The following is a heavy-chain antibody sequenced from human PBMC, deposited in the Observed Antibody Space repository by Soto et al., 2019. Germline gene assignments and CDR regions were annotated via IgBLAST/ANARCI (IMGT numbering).Heavy chain of an antibody. J-gene: IGHJ6*04. Sequence: ASVKVSCKASGYTFTSYGISWVRQAPGQGLEWMGWISAYNGNTNYAQKLQGRVTMTTDTSTSTAYMELRSLRSDDTAVYYCARPVVVVAATEYYYGMDVWGKGTTVTVSS. CDR2: ISAYNGNT. CDR1: GYTFTSYG. D-gene: IGHD2-15*01. V-gene: IGHV1-18*01. CDR3: ARPVVVVAATEYYYGMDV.